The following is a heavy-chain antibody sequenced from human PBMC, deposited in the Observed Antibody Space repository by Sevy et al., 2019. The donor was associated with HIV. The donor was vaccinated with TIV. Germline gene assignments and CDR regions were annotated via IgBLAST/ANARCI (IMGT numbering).Heavy chain of an antibody. D-gene: IGHD4-17*01. CDR2: IYYSGST. CDR3: ARFQSRLDYGDYFDY. V-gene: IGHV4-39*01. CDR1: GGSISSSSYY. Sequence: SETLSLTCTVSGGSISSSSYYWGWIHQPPGKGLEWIGSIYYSGSTYYNPSLKSRVTISVDTSKNQFSLKLSSVTAADTAVYYCARFQSRLDYGDYFDYWGQGTLVTVSS. J-gene: IGHJ4*02.